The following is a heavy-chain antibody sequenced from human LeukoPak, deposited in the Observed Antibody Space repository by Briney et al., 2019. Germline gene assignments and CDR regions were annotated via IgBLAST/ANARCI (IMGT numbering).Heavy chain of an antibody. CDR3: AGSFRRYGMDV. CDR2: IASRGNTR. Sequence: PGGSLTPSRAPSGLILSSFEMSWVRPAPGKRGQWVSYIASRGNTRYYADSVKGRFTISRDNAQNSLYLQMNSLRVEDTAVYYCAGSFRRYGMDVWGQGTTVTVSS. V-gene: IGHV3-48*03. CDR1: GLILSSFE. D-gene: IGHD3-10*01. J-gene: IGHJ6*02.